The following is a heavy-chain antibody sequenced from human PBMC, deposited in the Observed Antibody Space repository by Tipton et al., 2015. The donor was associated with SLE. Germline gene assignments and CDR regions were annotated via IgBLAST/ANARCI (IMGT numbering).Heavy chain of an antibody. CDR2: INAGNGNT. J-gene: IGHJ3*02. V-gene: IGHV1-3*01. CDR3: AREGMSAFDAFDI. D-gene: IGHD3-3*01. CDR1: GYTFTSYA. Sequence: QSGAEVKKPGASVKVSCKASGYTFTSYAMHWVRQAPGQRLEWMGWINAGNGNTKYSQKFQGRVTITRDTSASTAYMELSSLRSEDTAVYSCAREGMSAFDAFDIWGQGPMVTVSS.